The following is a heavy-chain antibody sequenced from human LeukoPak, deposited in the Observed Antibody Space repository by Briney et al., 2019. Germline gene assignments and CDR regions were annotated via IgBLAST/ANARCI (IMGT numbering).Heavy chain of an antibody. CDR1: GGSISSGSYD. V-gene: IGHV4-61*02. J-gene: IGHJ2*01. CDR3: ARDSGQYWYFDL. CDR2: IYTSGST. D-gene: IGHD1-14*01. Sequence: SQTLSLTCTVSGGSISSGSYDWSWIRQPAGKGLEWIGRIYTSGSTNYNPSLKSRVTISVDTSKNQFSLKLSSVTAADTAVYYCARDSGQYWYFDLWGRGTLVTVSS.